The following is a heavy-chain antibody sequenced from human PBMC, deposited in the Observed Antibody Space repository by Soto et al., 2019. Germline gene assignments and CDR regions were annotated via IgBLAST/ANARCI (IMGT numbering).Heavy chain of an antibody. Sequence: PSETLSLTCAISGDSVSSNSAAWNWIRQSPSRGLEWLGRTYYRSKWYNDYAVSVKSRITINPDTSKNQFSLQLNSVTPEDTAVYYCARDRVDFWSGYYTPPRSWFDPWGQGTLVTVSS. CDR2: TYYRSKWYN. V-gene: IGHV6-1*01. CDR3: ARDRVDFWSGYYTPPRSWFDP. CDR1: GDSVSSNSAA. D-gene: IGHD3-3*01. J-gene: IGHJ5*02.